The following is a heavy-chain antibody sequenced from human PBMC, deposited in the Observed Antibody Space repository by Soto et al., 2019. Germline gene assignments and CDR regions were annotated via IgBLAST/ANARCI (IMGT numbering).Heavy chain of an antibody. CDR1: GGSVSSGDYF. J-gene: IGHJ6*02. D-gene: IGHD3-10*01. CDR3: ARSPNYYYYGFDV. V-gene: IGHV4-61*08. CDR2: IYYSGSI. Sequence: SETLSLTCTVSGGSVSSGDYFWSWLRQSPGKRLEWIAYIYYSGSINYNPSLKSRATISVDTSKSQVSLTLTSMTAADAALYYCARSPNYYYYGFDVWGPGTAGTVSS.